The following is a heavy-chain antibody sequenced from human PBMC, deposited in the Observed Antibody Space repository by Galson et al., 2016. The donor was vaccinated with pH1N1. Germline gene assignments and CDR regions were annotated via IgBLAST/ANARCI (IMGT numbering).Heavy chain of an antibody. D-gene: IGHD3-10*01. Sequence: SVKVSCKASGYSFSSFGISWVRQAPGQGLEWMAWTSPYSGNTTYVPKLRGRVTLTTDTSTSTAFMELRSLRFDDTAVYYCARTYYFGSGSSGSDYYYYYMDVWGKGTTVTVSS. CDR1: GYSFSSFG. CDR3: ARTYYFGSGSSGSDYYYYYMDV. CDR2: TSPYSGNT. V-gene: IGHV1-18*01. J-gene: IGHJ6*03.